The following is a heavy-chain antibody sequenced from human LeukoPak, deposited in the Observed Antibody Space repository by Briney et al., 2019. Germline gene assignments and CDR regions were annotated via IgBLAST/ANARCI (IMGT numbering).Heavy chain of an antibody. D-gene: IGHD4-17*01. J-gene: IGHJ4*02. CDR3: ARAMATVTPSDY. Sequence: GGSLRLSCAASGFTFSNYAMTWVRQAPGKGLEWVSSISSRSSYIYYADSLKGRFTISRDNAKKSLYLQMNSLRAEDTAVYYCARAMATVTPSDYWGQGTLVTVSS. V-gene: IGHV3-21*01. CDR2: ISSRSSYI. CDR1: GFTFSNYA.